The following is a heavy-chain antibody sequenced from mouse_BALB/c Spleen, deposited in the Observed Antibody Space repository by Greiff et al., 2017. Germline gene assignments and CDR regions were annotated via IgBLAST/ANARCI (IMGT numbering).Heavy chain of an antibody. CDR2: INSNGGST. Sequence: EVKLVESGGGLVQPGGSLKLSCAASGFTFSSYGMSWVRQTPDKRLELVATINSNGGSTYYPDSVKGRFTISRDNAKNTLYLQMSSLKSEDTAMYYCARVKYGNYGFAYWGQGTLVTVSA. J-gene: IGHJ3*01. D-gene: IGHD2-10*02. CDR3: ARVKYGNYGFAY. CDR1: GFTFSSYG. V-gene: IGHV5-6-3*01.